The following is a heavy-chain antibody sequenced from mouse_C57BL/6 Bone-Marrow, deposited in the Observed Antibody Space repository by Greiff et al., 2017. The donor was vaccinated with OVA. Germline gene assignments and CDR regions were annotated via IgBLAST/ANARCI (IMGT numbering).Heavy chain of an antibody. V-gene: IGHV14-2*01. CDR1: GFNIKDYY. CDR2: IDPEDGET. Sequence: EVQLQQSGAELVKPGASVKLSCTASGFNIKDYYMHWVQQRTEQGLEWIGRIDPEDGETKYASNFQGKATITTNTSSNTASRQLSSLTSEDTAVYYCASPYYYGSSYEYGDVWGTGTTVTVSS. CDR3: ASPYYYGSSYEYGDV. J-gene: IGHJ1*03. D-gene: IGHD1-1*01.